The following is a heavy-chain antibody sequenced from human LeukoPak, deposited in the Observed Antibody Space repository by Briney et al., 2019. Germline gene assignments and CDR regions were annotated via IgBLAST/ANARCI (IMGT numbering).Heavy chain of an antibody. Sequence: TSETLSLTCTVSGGSISSSSYYWGWIRQPPGKGLECIGSIYYSGSTYYNPSLKSRVTISVDTSKNQFSLKLSSVTAADTAVYYCARAFWREDYWGQGTLVTVSS. CDR3: ARAFWREDY. CDR1: GGSISSSSYY. J-gene: IGHJ4*02. CDR2: IYYSGST. D-gene: IGHD3-3*01. V-gene: IGHV4-39*07.